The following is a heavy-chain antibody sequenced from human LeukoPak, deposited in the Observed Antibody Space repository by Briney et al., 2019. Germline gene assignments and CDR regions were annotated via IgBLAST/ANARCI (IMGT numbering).Heavy chain of an antibody. CDR2: ISYDGSNK. Sequence: GGSLRLSCAASGFTFSSYAMHWVRQAPGKGLEGVAVISYDGSNKYYADSVKGRFTISRDNSKNTLYLQMNSLRAEDTAVYYCARSVVVSSPPKDFWGQGTLATVSS. CDR1: GFTFSSYA. J-gene: IGHJ4*02. V-gene: IGHV3-30-3*01. D-gene: IGHD3-22*01. CDR3: ARSVVVSSPPKDF.